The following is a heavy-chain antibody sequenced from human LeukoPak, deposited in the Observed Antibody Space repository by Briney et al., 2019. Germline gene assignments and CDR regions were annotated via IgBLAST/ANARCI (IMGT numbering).Heavy chain of an antibody. Sequence: SETLSLTCTVSGGSISSYYWSWIRQPAGKGLEWIGRIYTSGSTNYNPSLKSRVTISVDTSKNQFSLKLSSVTAADTAVYYCARFLRNHAEGYDFWSGYVYYFDYWGQGTLVTVSS. CDR3: ARFLRNHAEGYDFWSGYVYYFDY. CDR2: IYTSGST. D-gene: IGHD3-3*01. V-gene: IGHV4-4*07. CDR1: GGSISSYY. J-gene: IGHJ4*02.